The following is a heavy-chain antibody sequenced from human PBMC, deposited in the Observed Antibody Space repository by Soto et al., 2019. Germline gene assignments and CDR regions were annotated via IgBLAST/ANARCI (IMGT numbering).Heavy chain of an antibody. CDR3: ARGYYGSGGLRYGLDV. V-gene: IGHV3-48*03. J-gene: IGHJ6*02. D-gene: IGHD3-10*01. CDR1: GFTFSSYE. Sequence: EVQLVESGGGLVQPGGSLRLSCAASGFTFSSYEMNWVRQAPGKGLEWVSYISSSGSTIYYPDSVKGRFTISRDNAKNSLYLQVNSLRVEDTAVYYCARGYYGSGGLRYGLDVWGQGTTVTVSS. CDR2: ISSSGSTI.